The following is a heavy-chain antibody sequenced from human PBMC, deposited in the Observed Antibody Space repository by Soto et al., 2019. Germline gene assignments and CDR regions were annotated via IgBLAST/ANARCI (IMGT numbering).Heavy chain of an antibody. CDR1: GFTFSSYA. Sequence: PGGSLRLSCAASGFTFSSYAMSWVRQAPGKGLEWVSAISGSGGSTYYADSVKGRFTISRDNSKNTLYLQMNSLRAEDTAVYYCAKAGSGSYYNAQRSRFDPWAQGTLVTVSS. D-gene: IGHD3-10*01. V-gene: IGHV3-23*01. J-gene: IGHJ5*02. CDR2: ISGSGGST. CDR3: AKAGSGSYYNAQRSRFDP.